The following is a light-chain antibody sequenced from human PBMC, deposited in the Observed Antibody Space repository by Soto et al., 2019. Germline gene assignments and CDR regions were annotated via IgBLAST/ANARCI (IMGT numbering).Light chain of an antibody. CDR2: ETS. Sequence: EIVLTQYPCTLSFAPWERSTLSFMASQSVSSYLAWSQQRTGQAPRLLIYETSSRATGIPDRFSGSGSGTDFTLTISRLEPEDFALYYCQQRNTWPPITFGQGTRLEIK. V-gene: IGKV3-11*01. CDR3: QQRNTWPPIT. J-gene: IGKJ5*01. CDR1: QSVSSY.